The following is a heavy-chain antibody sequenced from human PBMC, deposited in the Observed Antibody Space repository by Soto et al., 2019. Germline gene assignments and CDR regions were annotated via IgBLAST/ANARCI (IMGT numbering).Heavy chain of an antibody. V-gene: IGHV1-18*01. Sequence: QVHLVQSGAEVRKPGASVKVSCKTSGYTFTNFGISWVRQAPGQGLEWMGWITAFNGNTNYGQKFQDRVTMTTDTSTSTGYMELRKLRSDDTAVYYCARDLGGVEVPGVTRADVWGQGTTVIVSS. CDR3: ARDLGGVEVPGVTRADV. D-gene: IGHD2-15*01. CDR1: GYTFTNFG. J-gene: IGHJ6*02. CDR2: ITAFNGNT.